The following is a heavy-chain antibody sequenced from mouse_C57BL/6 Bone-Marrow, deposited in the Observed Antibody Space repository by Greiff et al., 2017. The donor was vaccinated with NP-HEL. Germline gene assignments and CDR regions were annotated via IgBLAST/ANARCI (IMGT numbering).Heavy chain of an antibody. CDR1: GYTFTSYD. CDR3: ARSIGV. Sequence: VKLVESGPELVKPGASVKLSCKASGYTFTSYDINWVKQRHGQGLEWIGWIYPRDGSTKYNEKFKGKATLTVDTSSSTAYMELHSLTSEDSAVYFCARSIGVWGQGTLVTVSA. V-gene: IGHV1-85*01. CDR2: IYPRDGST. J-gene: IGHJ3*01. D-gene: IGHD2-14*01.